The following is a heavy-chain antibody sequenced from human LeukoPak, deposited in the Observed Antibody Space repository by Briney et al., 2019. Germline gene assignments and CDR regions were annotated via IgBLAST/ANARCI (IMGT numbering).Heavy chain of an antibody. Sequence: GESLKISCKGSGYTFTTYWIGWVGEIPGRGREWRGIIYPGDSDTRYGPSFQGQVTTSADKSIRTAYLQWSSLKASDTAMYYCARSSVVATLGTSDIWGQGTMVTVSS. CDR1: GYTFTTYW. D-gene: IGHD2-21*01. CDR3: ARSSVVATLGTSDI. V-gene: IGHV5-51*01. J-gene: IGHJ3*02. CDR2: IYPGDSDT.